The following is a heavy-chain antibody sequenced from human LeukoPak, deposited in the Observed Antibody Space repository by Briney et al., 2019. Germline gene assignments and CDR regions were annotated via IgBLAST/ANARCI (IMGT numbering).Heavy chain of an antibody. CDR2: IVVGSGNT. Sequence: SVKVSCKASGFTFTSSAMQWVRQARGQRLEWIGWIVVGSGNTNYAQKFQERVTITRDMSTSTAYMELSSLRSEDTAVYYCAKVPAAAVFSYYYYMDVWGKGTTVTVSS. CDR1: GFTFTSSA. CDR3: AKVPAAAVFSYYYYMDV. V-gene: IGHV1-58*02. J-gene: IGHJ6*03. D-gene: IGHD6-13*01.